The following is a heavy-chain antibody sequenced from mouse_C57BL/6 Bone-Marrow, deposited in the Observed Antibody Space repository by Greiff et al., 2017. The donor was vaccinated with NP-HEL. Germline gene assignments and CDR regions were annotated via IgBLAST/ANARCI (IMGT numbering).Heavy chain of an antibody. CDR3: ARRRGWAPFDY. J-gene: IGHJ2*01. CDR1: GFTFSDYG. Sequence: EVQVVESGGGLVKPGGSLKLSCAASGFTFSDYGMHWVRQAPEKGLEWVAYISTGSSTIYYADTVKGRFTLSRDNAKNTLFLQVTSLRSDDTAMYYCARRRGWAPFDYWGQGTTLTVSS. CDR2: ISTGSSTI. D-gene: IGHD1-1*02. V-gene: IGHV5-17*01.